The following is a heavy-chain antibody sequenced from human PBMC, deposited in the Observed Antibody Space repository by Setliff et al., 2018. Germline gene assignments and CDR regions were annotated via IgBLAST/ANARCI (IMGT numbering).Heavy chain of an antibody. CDR3: ARYIPSAGCFDP. CDR2: IYTTGNT. V-gene: IGHV4-61*02. Sequence: PSETLSLTCAVSGASINSGTYYWNWIRQPAGKGLEWIGRIYTTGNTNYNPSLKSRVTISVDTSKKQFSLMLTSVTAADTAVYYCARYIPSAGCFDPWGQGALVTVSS. CDR1: GASINSGTYY. J-gene: IGHJ5*02. D-gene: IGHD2-21*01.